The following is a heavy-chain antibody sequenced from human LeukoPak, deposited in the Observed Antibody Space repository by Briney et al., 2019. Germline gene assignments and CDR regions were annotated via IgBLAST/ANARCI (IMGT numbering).Heavy chain of an antibody. V-gene: IGHV4-34*01. CDR2: INHSGST. CDR1: GGSFSGYY. D-gene: IGHD5-24*01. J-gene: IGHJ4*02. Sequence: PSETLSLTCAVYGGSFSGYYWSWIRQPPGKGLEWIGKINHSGSTNYNPSLKSRVTISVDTSKNQFSLKLSSVTAADTAVYYCARLRDGYNFSFDYWGQGTLVTVSS. CDR3: ARLRDGYNFSFDY.